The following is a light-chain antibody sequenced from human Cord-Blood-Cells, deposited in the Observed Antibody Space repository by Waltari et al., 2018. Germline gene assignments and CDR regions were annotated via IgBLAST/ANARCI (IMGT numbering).Light chain of an antibody. J-gene: IGLJ1*01. V-gene: IGLV2-14*01. CDR2: DVS. Sequence: QSALTQPASVSGSPGQSITISCPGTSSDVGGSNYVSWYQQHPGKAPKLMIYDVSHRPSGVSNRSSGSKSGNTASLTISGLQAEDEADYYCSSYTSSSTYVFGTGTKVTVL. CDR3: SSYTSSSTYV. CDR1: SSDVGGSNY.